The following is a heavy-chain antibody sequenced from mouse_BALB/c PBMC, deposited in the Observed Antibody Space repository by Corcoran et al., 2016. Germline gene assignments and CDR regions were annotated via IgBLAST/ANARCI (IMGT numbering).Heavy chain of an antibody. CDR1: GFNIKDTY. V-gene: IGHV14-3*02. CDR2: TDPANGNT. D-gene: IGHD2-1*01. Sequence: EVQLQQSGAELVKPGDSVKFSCTASGFNIKDTYMHWVKQRPDKGLEWIGRTDPANGNTKYDPKCQGKATRTADTSSNTAYLQLSSLTSEDTAVYGCARSGNSAWVAYWGQGTLVTVSA. CDR3: ARSGNSAWVAY. J-gene: IGHJ3*01.